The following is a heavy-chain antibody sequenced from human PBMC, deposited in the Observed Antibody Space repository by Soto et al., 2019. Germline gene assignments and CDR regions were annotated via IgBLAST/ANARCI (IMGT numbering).Heavy chain of an antibody. V-gene: IGHV2-5*02. CDR3: ARTRGSTVTYYFDY. J-gene: IGHJ4*02. CDR1: GFSLSTSKVG. CDR2: IYWDDDK. Sequence: QITLKESGPTLVKPTQTLTLTCTFSGFSLSTSKVGVGWIRQPPGKALEWLVFIYWDDDKRYSPSLKSRLTITQYTSKNQVVLTMTNMDPVDTATYYCARTRGSTVTYYFDYWCQGTLVTVSS. D-gene: IGHD4-17*01.